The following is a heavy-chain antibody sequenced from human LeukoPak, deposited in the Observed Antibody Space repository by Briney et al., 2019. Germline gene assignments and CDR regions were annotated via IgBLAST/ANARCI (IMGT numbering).Heavy chain of an antibody. J-gene: IGHJ4*02. CDR3: ARDFARGHDERYYFHY. CDR2: ISWNGGST. CDR1: GFTFRNYG. V-gene: IGHV3-20*04. Sequence: PGGSLRLSCATSGFTFRNYGMGWVRHPPGKGLEWVSAISWNGGSTYYADSVKGRFTISRGSASNSLYLQMNSVRPDDTAFYYCARDFARGHDERYYFHYWGRGDLVTVSS. D-gene: IGHD5-12*01.